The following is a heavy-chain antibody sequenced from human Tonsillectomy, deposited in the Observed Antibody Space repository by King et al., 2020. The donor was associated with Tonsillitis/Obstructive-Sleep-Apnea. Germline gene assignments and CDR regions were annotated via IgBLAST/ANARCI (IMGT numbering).Heavy chain of an antibody. Sequence: VQLVESGGGLVKPGGSLRLSCAASGFTFSDYYMSWIRQAPGKGLEWVAYISDSSSYTNYADSVKGRFTISRDNAKNSLYLQMNSLRDEDTAVYYCARARAGLGTSRGALWGRGALVTVSS. CDR1: GFTFSDYY. CDR3: ARARAGLGTSRGAL. J-gene: IGHJ2*01. V-gene: IGHV3-11*05. CDR2: ISDSSSYT. D-gene: IGHD1/OR15-1a*01.